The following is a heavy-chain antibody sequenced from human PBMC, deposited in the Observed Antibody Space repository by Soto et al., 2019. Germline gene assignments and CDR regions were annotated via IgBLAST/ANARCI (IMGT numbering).Heavy chain of an antibody. Sequence: GGSLRLSCAASGFTFSDYAMHWVRPAPGKGLEWVAIISFDGSNEHYADSVQGRFTISRDNSENTLYLQMNSLRADDTAVYYCARPAATVIFYSGMDVWGQGTTVTVSS. CDR2: ISFDGSNE. D-gene: IGHD4-17*01. CDR3: ARPAATVIFYSGMDV. CDR1: GFTFSDYA. J-gene: IGHJ6*02. V-gene: IGHV3-30-3*01.